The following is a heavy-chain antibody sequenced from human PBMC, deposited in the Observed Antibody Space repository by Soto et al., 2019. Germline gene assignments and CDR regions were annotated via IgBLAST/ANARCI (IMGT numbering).Heavy chain of an antibody. CDR1: GFTFSSFA. CDR3: AKGVPGIAVAGTGYFQH. J-gene: IGHJ1*01. V-gene: IGHV3-30-3*01. Sequence: SGGSLRLSCAASGFTFSSFAMHWVRQSPGKGLEWVAVISFDGSHKYYADSVKGRFTISRDNSKTTLYLQMNSLRTEDTAVYYCAKGVPGIAVAGTGYFQHWGQGTLVTVSS. CDR2: ISFDGSHK. D-gene: IGHD6-19*01.